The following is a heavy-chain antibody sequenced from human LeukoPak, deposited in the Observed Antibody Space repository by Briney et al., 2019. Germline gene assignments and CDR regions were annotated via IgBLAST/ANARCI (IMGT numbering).Heavy chain of an antibody. J-gene: IGHJ4*02. Sequence: GASVKVSCKASGGTFSSYAISWVRQAPGQGLEWMGGIIPIFGTANYAQKFQGRVTITADKSTSTAYMELSSLRSEDTAVYYCASGDTAMVTSGYWGQGTLVTVSS. D-gene: IGHD5-18*01. V-gene: IGHV1-69*06. CDR3: ASGDTAMVTSGY. CDR2: IIPIFGTA. CDR1: GGTFSSYA.